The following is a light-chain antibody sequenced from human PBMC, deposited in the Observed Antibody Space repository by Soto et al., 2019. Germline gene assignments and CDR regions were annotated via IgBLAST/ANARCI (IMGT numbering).Light chain of an antibody. J-gene: IGKJ2*01. CDR1: QSVAAN. Sequence: TQSPGTLSLSPGERATLSCRASQSVAANYLAWYQQKPGKAPKLLIYAASSLQSGVPSRFSGSGSGTDFTLTISSLQPEDFATYYCQQSYSTPYTFGQGTKLEIK. CDR2: AAS. CDR3: QQSYSTPYT. V-gene: IGKV1-39*01.